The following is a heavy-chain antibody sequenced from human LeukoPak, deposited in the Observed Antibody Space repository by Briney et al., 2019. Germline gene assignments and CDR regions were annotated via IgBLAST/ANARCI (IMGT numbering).Heavy chain of an antibody. CDR3: ASPGNANPAHYYDSSGYLEFDY. V-gene: IGHV4-34*01. D-gene: IGHD3-22*01. CDR1: GGSFSGYY. CDR2: INHSGST. J-gene: IGHJ4*02. Sequence: SETLSLTCAVYGGSFSGYYWSWIRQPPGKGLEWIGEINHSGSTNYNPSLKSRVTISVDTSKNQFSLKLSSVTAADTAVYYCASPGNANPAHYYDSSGYLEFDYWGQGTLVTVSS.